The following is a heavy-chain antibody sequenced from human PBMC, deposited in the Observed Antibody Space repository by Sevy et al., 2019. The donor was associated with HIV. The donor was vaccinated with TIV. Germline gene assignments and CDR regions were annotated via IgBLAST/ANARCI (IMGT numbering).Heavy chain of an antibody. J-gene: IGHJ6*02. CDR3: ARVFGNASGNFYRYYSDYDV. D-gene: IGHD3-10*01. V-gene: IGHV3-21*01. CDR2: ISSASGII. CDR1: GFRFNSYD. Sequence: GGSLRLSCAASGFRFNSYDMNWVRQAPGKGLEWVASISSASGIIYYGDSVRGRFSISRDNAKKSLYLQMNSLRVEDTVVYYCARVFGNASGNFYRYYSDYDVWGQGTAVTVSS.